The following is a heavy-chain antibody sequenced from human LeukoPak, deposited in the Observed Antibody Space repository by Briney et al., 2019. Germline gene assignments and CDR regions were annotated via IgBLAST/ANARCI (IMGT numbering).Heavy chain of an antibody. CDR3: TGSFGQLTFFDY. Sequence: GGSLRLSCAASGFTFSSYEMHWVRQAPGKGLEWVGFIRSKAYGGTTEYAASVKGRFTISRDDSKSIAYLQMNSLKTEDTAVYYCTGSFGQLTFFDYWGQGTLVTVSS. CDR1: GFTFSSYE. J-gene: IGHJ4*02. CDR2: IRSKAYGGTT. V-gene: IGHV3-49*04. D-gene: IGHD3-10*01.